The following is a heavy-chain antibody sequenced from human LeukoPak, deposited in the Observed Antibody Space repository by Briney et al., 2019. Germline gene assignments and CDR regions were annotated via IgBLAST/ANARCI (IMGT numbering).Heavy chain of an antibody. D-gene: IGHD4-17*01. CDR1: GGSISSRSYY. CDR3: ARAPPTTTDYGDYLTRWDYFDY. CDR2: IYYSGST. J-gene: IGHJ4*02. Sequence: SETLSLTCTVSGGSISSRSYYWGWIRQPPGKGLEWIGSIYYSGSTYYNPSLKSRVTISVDTSKNQFSLKLSSVTAADTALYHCARAPPTTTDYGDYLTRWDYFDYWGQGTLVTVSS. V-gene: IGHV4-39*07.